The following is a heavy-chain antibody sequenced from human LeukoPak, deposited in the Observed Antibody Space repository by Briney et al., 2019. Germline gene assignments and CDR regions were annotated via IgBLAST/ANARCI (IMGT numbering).Heavy chain of an antibody. Sequence: SVKVSCKASGGTFSSYAISWVRQAPGQGLEWMGRIIPILGIANYAQKFQGRVAITADKSTSTAYMELSSLRSEDTAVYYCARSPTVVTPFDYWGQGTLVTVSS. CDR1: GGTFSSYA. CDR2: IIPILGIA. D-gene: IGHD4-17*01. V-gene: IGHV1-69*04. CDR3: ARSPTVVTPFDY. J-gene: IGHJ4*02.